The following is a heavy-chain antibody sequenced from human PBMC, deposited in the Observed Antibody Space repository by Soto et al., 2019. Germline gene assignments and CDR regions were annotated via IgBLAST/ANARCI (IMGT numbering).Heavy chain of an antibody. Sequence: PGGSLRLSCAASGFTFSNYGMDWVRQAPGKGLEWVAAVVYDGSKKYYADSMKGRFTVSRDNYKNTLFQEMNALRAEDTAVYCCARDRGYRRYFDSSGFWADSWGQGTLVTVSS. CDR2: VVYDGSKK. CDR3: ARDRGYRRYFDSSGFWADS. D-gene: IGHD3-22*01. V-gene: IGHV3-33*08. CDR1: GFTFSNYG. J-gene: IGHJ4*02.